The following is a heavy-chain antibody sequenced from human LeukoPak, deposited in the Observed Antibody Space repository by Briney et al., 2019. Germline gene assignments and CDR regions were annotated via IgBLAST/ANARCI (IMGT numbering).Heavy chain of an antibody. CDR3: ARTGTTVY. J-gene: IGHJ4*02. Sequence: ASVKVSCKSSGGTISTHAINWVRQAPGQGLEWMGRIIPILSQTNYAQKFQGRVTITADESTSTAYMELSSLRSEDTAVYYCARTGTTVYWGQGTLVTVSS. D-gene: IGHD1-1*01. V-gene: IGHV1-69*11. CDR2: IIPILSQT. CDR1: GGTISTHA.